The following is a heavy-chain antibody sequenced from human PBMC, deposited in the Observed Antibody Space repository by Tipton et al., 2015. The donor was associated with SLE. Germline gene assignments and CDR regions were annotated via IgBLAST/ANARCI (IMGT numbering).Heavy chain of an antibody. CDR3: AGLYGMDV. V-gene: IGHV3-74*01. J-gene: IGHJ6*02. CDR2: IHPDGSST. CDR1: GFTFGDYA. D-gene: IGHD3-16*01. Sequence: SLRLSCTTSGFTFGDYAMSWVRQVPGKGLVWVSRIHPDGSSTNYADSVKGRFTVSRDNAKNSLYLQMNSLRAEDTAVYYCAGLYGMDVWGQGTTVTVSS.